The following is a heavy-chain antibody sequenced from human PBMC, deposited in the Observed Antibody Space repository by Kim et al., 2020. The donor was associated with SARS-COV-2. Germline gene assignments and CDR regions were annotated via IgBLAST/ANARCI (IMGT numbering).Heavy chain of an antibody. V-gene: IGHV6-1*01. J-gene: IGHJ3*02. D-gene: IGHD1-26*01. Sequence: SQTLSLTCAISGDSVSSNSAAWNWIRQSPSRGLEWLGRTYYRSKWYNDYAVSVKSRITINPDTSKNQFSLQLNSVTPEDTAVYYCARVAEWELLWADAFDIWGQGTMVTVSS. CDR1: GDSVSSNSAA. CDR2: TYYRSKWYN. CDR3: ARVAEWELLWADAFDI.